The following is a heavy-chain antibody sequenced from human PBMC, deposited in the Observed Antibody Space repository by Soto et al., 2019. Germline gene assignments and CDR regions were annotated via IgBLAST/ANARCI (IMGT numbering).Heavy chain of an antibody. CDR1: GFTFSSYA. D-gene: IGHD5-12*01. CDR2: ISGSGGST. CDR3: AKGDGVATIFGY. Sequence: EVQLLESGGGLVQPGGSLRLSCAASGFTFSSYAMSWVRQAPGKGLEWVSAISGSGGSTYYADSVKGRFTISRDNSKNTLYLQLNSLRAEDTAVYYCAKGDGVATIFGYWGQGTLVTVSS. J-gene: IGHJ4*02. V-gene: IGHV3-23*01.